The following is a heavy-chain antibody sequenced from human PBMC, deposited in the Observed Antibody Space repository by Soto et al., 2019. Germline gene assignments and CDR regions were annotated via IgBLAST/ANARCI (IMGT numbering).Heavy chain of an antibody. Sequence: KASETLSLTCTVSGGSISSYYWSWIRQPPGKGLEWIGYIYYSGSTNYNPSLKSRVTISVDTSKNQFSLKLSSVTAADTAVYYCARGRGYSGYDGGFYYYYGMDVWGQGTTVTV. V-gene: IGHV4-59*01. CDR1: GGSISSYY. J-gene: IGHJ6*02. CDR3: ARGRGYSGYDGGFYYYYGMDV. CDR2: IYYSGST. D-gene: IGHD5-12*01.